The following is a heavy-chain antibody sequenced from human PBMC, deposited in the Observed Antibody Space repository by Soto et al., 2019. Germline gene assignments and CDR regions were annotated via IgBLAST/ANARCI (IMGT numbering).Heavy chain of an antibody. V-gene: IGHV3-73*01. CDR3: TPSGDGSGYYSDY. J-gene: IGHJ4*02. D-gene: IGHD3-22*01. CDR1: GFTFSGSA. CDR2: IRNKANSYAT. Sequence: GSLRLSCAASGFTFSGSAMHWVRQASVKGLEWVGRIRNKANSYATAYAASVKGRFTMSRDDSNNTAYLQMNSLTAEDTALFSCTPSGDGSGYYSDYWGRGTLVTVSS.